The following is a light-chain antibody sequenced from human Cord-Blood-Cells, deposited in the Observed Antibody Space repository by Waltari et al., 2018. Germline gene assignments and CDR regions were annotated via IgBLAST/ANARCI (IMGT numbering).Light chain of an antibody. V-gene: IGLV1-44*01. CDR3: AAWDDSLNAWV. CDR1: SSNIGSNY. CDR2: SNK. Sequence: QSVLTQPPSASGTPGQRVTISCSGSSSNIGSNYVYWYQQLPGTAPKLLIYSNKQRPSGVPDRFSGSKSGTSASLAISGLQSEDEADYYCAAWDDSLNAWVFGGGTKLTVL. J-gene: IGLJ3*02.